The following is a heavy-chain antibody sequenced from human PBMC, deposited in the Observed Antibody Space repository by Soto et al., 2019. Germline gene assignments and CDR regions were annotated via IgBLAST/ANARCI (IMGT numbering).Heavy chain of an antibody. V-gene: IGHV5-51*01. CDR3: ASTSYSSSADYYYYYGMDV. D-gene: IGHD6-6*01. Sequence: PGESLKISCKGSGYSFTTYWIGWVRQMPGKGLEWMGIIYPGDSDTRYCPSFQGQVTISADRSISTAYLQWSSLKASDTAMYYCASTSYSSSADYYYYYGMDVWGQGTTVTVSS. CDR1: GYSFTTYW. J-gene: IGHJ6*02. CDR2: IYPGDSDT.